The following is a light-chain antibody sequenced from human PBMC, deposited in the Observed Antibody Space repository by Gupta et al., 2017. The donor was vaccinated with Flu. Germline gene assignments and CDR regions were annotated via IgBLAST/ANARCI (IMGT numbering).Light chain of an antibody. J-gene: IGLJ1*01. Sequence: SDVGGYNYVSWYQQHPGKAPKLMIYDVSNRPSGVSNRFSGSKSGNTASLTISGLQAEDEADYYCSSYTSSSTLHYVFGTGTKVTVL. V-gene: IGLV2-14*04. CDR3: SSYTSSSTLHYV. CDR1: SDVGGYNY. CDR2: DVS.